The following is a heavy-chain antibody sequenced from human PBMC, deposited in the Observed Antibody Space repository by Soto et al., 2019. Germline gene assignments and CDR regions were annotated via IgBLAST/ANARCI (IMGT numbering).Heavy chain of an antibody. V-gene: IGHV4-59*08. CDR1: GGSIIGSSG. CDR3: TRLGGYYQALDS. CDR2: IYYSGST. Sequence: TSETLSLTYTVAGGSIIGSSGWSWIRQHPGKGLEWIGYIYYSGSTNYNPSLKSRVTISLDTSKNQFSLKMDSVTTADTAVYYCTRLGGYYQALDSWGQGTLVTV. D-gene: IGHD3-22*01. J-gene: IGHJ4*02.